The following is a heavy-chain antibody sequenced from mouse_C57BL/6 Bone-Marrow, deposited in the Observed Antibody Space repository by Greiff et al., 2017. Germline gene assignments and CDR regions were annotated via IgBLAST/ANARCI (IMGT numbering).Heavy chain of an antibody. V-gene: IGHV5-2*01. J-gene: IGHJ1*03. Sequence: EVKVVESGGGLVQPGESLKLSCESNEYEFPSHDMSWVRKTPEKRLELVAAINSDGGSTYYPDTMERRFIISRDIAKKTLYLHMSSLRSEDTALYYCAGLSTASDWYFDVWGTGTTVTVSS. CDR2: INSDGGST. CDR1: EYEFPSHD. CDR3: AGLSTASDWYFDV. D-gene: IGHD1-2*01.